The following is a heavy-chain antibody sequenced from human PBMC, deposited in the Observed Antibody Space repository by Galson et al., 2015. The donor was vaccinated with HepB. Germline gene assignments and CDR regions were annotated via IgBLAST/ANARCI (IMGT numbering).Heavy chain of an antibody. D-gene: IGHD3-10*01. CDR2: ISRSGDGT. Sequence: SLRLSCAASGFTFSDYAMTWVRQAPGKGLEWVSTISRSGDGTYYADSVKGRFTISRDNSKNTLSLQMSSLRAEDTAVYYCARATSRYLYGSGGVHWGQGTLVIVSS. CDR1: GFTFSDYA. CDR3: ARATSRYLYGSGGVH. V-gene: IGHV3-23*01. J-gene: IGHJ4*02.